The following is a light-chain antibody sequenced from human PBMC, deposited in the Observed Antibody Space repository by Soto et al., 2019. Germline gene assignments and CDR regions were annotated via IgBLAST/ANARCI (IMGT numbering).Light chain of an antibody. CDR1: QSVGSN. V-gene: IGKV3-15*01. CDR2: DAS. J-gene: IGKJ4*01. CDR3: QQYDTWPLT. Sequence: EIVMTQSPATLSVSPGERVTLSCRARQSVGSNLAWYQQTPGQAPSVVIYDASTRATVIPARFSGSGSGTEVTITISSLQSEDFEVYYCQQYDTWPLTFGQGTKVDIK.